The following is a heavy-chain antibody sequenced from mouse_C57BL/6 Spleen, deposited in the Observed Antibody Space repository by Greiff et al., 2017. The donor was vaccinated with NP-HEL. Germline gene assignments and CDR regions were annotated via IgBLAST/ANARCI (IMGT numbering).Heavy chain of an antibody. Sequence: VQLQQSGPELVKSGAAGKREGKESGAAFRRSCLPCLPPLPFHCLSLILLVYPGYGDTNYNGKFKGKATLTADKSSSTAYMQLSSLTSEDSAVYFCARLDGNYVESYAMDYWGQGTSVTVSS. V-gene: IGHV1-82*01. CDR2: VYPGYGDT. CDR1: GAAFRRSC. J-gene: IGHJ4*01. D-gene: IGHD2-1*01. CDR3: ARLDGNYVESYAMDY.